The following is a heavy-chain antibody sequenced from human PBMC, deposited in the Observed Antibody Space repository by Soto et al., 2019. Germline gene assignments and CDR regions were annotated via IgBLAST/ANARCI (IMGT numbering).Heavy chain of an antibody. Sequence: EVQLLESGGGLVQPGGSLRLSCKASGFIFSNYAMSWVRQAPRKGLQWVSAIGGSGYDTYYADSVKGRFTISRDNSRDTLHLQMSSLRVDDMGIYYCAVPTGIEVTGPDYWGQGTLVTVSS. V-gene: IGHV3-23*01. CDR3: AVPTGIEVTGPDY. CDR2: IGGSGYDT. CDR1: GFIFSNYA. D-gene: IGHD6-19*01. J-gene: IGHJ4*02.